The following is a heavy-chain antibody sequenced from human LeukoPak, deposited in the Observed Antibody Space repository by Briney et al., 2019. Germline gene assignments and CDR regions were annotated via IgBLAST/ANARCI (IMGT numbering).Heavy chain of an antibody. CDR3: ARVSGYYYYMDV. CDR2: INHSGST. Sequence: SETLSLTCAVYGGSFSGYYWSWIRQPPGKGLEWIGEINHSGSTNYNPSLKSRVTISVDTSKNQFSLKLSSVTAADTAVYYCARVSGYYYYMDVWGKGTTVTVSS. V-gene: IGHV4-34*01. D-gene: IGHD2/OR15-2a*01. J-gene: IGHJ6*03. CDR1: GGSFSGYY.